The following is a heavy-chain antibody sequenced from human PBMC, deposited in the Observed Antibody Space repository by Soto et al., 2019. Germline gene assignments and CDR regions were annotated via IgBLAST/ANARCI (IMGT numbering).Heavy chain of an antibody. Sequence: PGGSLRLSCEVSGLTFSRTQMSWVRQAPGKGLQWVSVIYSAGSTYYANAVKGRFTISRDIYENKIFLELNGLKVNDTAVYYCARSREPEYSSSIFFDYWGRGTVVTVSS. J-gene: IGHJ4*01. D-gene: IGHD6-6*01. CDR2: IYSAGST. V-gene: IGHV3-53*01. CDR1: GLTFSRTQ. CDR3: ARSREPEYSSSIFFDY.